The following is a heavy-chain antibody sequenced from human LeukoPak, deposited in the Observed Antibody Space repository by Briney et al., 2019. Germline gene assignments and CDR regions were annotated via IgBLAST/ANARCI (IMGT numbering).Heavy chain of an antibody. CDR3: VTDQTGRHPYFFDY. V-gene: IGHV3-7*01. CDR1: GFNFSTYW. CDR2: IKEDGSEI. J-gene: IGHJ4*02. Sequence: GGSLRLSCAASGFNFSTYWMTWVRQVPGKGLEWVANIKEDGSEIYYVDAVKGRFSISRDNAKTSSYLQMNSLSVADTAVYYCVTDQTGRHPYFFDYWGQGTLVTVSS. D-gene: IGHD3-10*01.